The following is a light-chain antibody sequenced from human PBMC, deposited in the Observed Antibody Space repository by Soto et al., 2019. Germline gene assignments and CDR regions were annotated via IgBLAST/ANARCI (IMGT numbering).Light chain of an antibody. J-gene: IGKJ3*01. CDR1: QTVLKY. CDR2: AAS. CDR3: EQSYSTRFS. V-gene: IGKV1-39*01. Sequence: DIQMTQSPSSLSASVGDRVTITCRASQTVLKYLNWYQQKPGRAPSLLIYAASSLQSGVPSRFSVSGSGSEFALTITSLQPEAFATYYCEQSYSTRFSFGPGTKVEI.